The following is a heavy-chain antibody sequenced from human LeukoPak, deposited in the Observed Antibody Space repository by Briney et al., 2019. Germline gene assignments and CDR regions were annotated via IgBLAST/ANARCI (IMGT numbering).Heavy chain of an antibody. CDR1: GGSFSGYY. CDR3: ARGIYYYGSGSYSPRKYYFDY. J-gene: IGHJ4*02. V-gene: IGHV4-34*01. CDR2: INHSGST. D-gene: IGHD3-10*01. Sequence: SETLSLTCAVYGGSFSGYYWSWIRQPPGKGLEWIGEINHSGSTNYNPSLKSRVTISVDTSKNQFSLKLSSVTAADTAVYYCARGIYYYGSGSYSPRKYYFDYWGQGTLVTVSS.